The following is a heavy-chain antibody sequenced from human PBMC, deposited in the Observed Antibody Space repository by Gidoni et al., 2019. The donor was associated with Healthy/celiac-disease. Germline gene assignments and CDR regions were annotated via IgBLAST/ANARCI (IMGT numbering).Heavy chain of an antibody. CDR2: ISSRSTI. Sequence: EVQLVESGGGLVQPGGSLRLSCAASGFTFSSYSMNWVRQAPGKGLEWVSYISSRSTIYYADSVKGRFTISRDNAKNSLYLQMNSLRAEDTAVYYCAREGIAARELDYWGQGTLVTVSS. CDR1: GFTFSSYS. CDR3: AREGIAARELDY. V-gene: IGHV3-48*01. J-gene: IGHJ4*02. D-gene: IGHD6-6*01.